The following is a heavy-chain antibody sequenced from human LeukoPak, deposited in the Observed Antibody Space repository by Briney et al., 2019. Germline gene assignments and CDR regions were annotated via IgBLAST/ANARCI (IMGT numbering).Heavy chain of an antibody. Sequence: ASVNLSCKASGCTFSSNGISWVRQAPGPGLGWMGWISGYNGNTNNAQKLQGRVTMTTDTSTSTAYMELRSLRSDDTAVYYCARAPLYGSCEYWGRGRLVTVSS. D-gene: IGHD6-6*01. CDR3: ARAPLYGSCEY. V-gene: IGHV1-18*01. CDR2: ISGYNGNT. CDR1: GCTFSSNG. J-gene: IGHJ4*02.